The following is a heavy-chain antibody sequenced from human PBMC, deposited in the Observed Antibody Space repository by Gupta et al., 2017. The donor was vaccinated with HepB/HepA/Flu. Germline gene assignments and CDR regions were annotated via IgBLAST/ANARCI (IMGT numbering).Heavy chain of an antibody. Sequence: QVQLVQSGAEVKKPGASVKVSCKASGYTFTGNYMHWVRQAPGQGPEWMGWINPNSGGTNYAQKFQDRVTMTRDTSISTAYMELRRLRSDDTAVYYCARDPTEGAVGPAAMSFVSYYMDVWGKGTTVTVSS. J-gene: IGHJ6*03. CDR3: ARDPTEGAVGPAAMSFVSYYMDV. CDR2: INPNSGGT. D-gene: IGHD2-2*01. CDR1: GYTFTGNY. V-gene: IGHV1-2*02.